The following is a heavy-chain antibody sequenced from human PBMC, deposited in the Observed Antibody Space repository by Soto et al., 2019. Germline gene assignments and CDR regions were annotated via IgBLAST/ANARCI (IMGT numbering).Heavy chain of an antibody. D-gene: IGHD4-17*01. CDR1: GFTFSSYA. V-gene: IGHV3-23*01. CDR2: ISGSGGST. J-gene: IGHJ4*02. CDR3: AKPAHDYGDYYYFDY. Sequence: PGGSLRLSCAASGFTFSSYAMSWVRQAPGKGLEWVSAISGSGGSTYYADSVKGRFTISRDNSKNTLYLQMNSLRAEDTAVYYCAKPAHDYGDYYYFDYWGQGTLVTAPQ.